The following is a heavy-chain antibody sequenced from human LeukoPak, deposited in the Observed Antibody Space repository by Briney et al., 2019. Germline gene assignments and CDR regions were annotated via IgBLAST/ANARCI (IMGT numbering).Heavy chain of an antibody. V-gene: IGHV1-46*01. D-gene: IGHD6-13*01. CDR2: TNPSGGST. J-gene: IGHJ4*02. CDR1: GYTFTSYY. CDR3: ARVRSWKYYFDY. Sequence: ASVKVSCKASGYTFTSYYMHWVRQAPGQGLEWMGITNPSGGSTSYAQKFQGRVTMTRDTSTSTVYMELSSLRSEDTAVYYCARVRSWKYYFDYWGQGTLVTVSS.